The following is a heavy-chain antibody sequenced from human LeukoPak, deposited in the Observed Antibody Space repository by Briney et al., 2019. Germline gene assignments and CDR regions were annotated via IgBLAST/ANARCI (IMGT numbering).Heavy chain of an antibody. D-gene: IGHD6-19*01. CDR2: INPDGRTT. Sequence: GGSLRLSCAASGFSFSTYWMHWVRQDEGKGLMWVSRINPDGRTTDYADSGKGRFSISRDNAKRTLYLEMNSLRAEDTAVYYCARDRRHSSGWYGGFDYWGQGTLVTVSS. CDR1: GFSFSTYW. J-gene: IGHJ4*02. CDR3: ARDRRHSSGWYGGFDY. V-gene: IGHV3-74*01.